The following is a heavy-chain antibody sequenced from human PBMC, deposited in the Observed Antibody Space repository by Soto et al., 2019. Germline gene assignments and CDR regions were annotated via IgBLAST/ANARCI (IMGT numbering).Heavy chain of an antibody. CDR3: ARDKKKMATSPVGY. Sequence: VQLVESGGGVVQPGRSLRLSCAASGFTFSSYGMHWVRQAPGKGLEWVAVIWYDGSNKYYADSVKGRFTISRDNSKNTLYLQMNSLRAEDTAVYYCARDKKKMATSPVGYWGQGTLVTVSS. V-gene: IGHV3-33*01. J-gene: IGHJ4*02. CDR1: GFTFSSYG. CDR2: IWYDGSNK. D-gene: IGHD5-12*01.